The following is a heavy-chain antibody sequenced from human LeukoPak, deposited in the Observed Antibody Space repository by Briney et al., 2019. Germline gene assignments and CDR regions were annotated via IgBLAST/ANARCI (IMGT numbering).Heavy chain of an antibody. CDR2: ISSSSSYI. CDR1: GFNFSSYS. V-gene: IGHV3-21*01. CDR3: ARDEFQMATISAAY. D-gene: IGHD5-12*01. Sequence: GGALRLSCAASGFNFSSYSLNLVRQAPGKGLEWVSSISSSSSYIYYADSVKGRFTISRDNAKNSLYLQMNSLRAEDTAVYYCARDEFQMATISAAYWGQGTLVTVSS. J-gene: IGHJ4*02.